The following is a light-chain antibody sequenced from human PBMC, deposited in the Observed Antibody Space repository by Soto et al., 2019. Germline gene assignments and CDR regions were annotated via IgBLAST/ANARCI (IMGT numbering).Light chain of an antibody. Sequence: QSVLTQPASVSGSPGQSITISCTGTSSDIGGYNYVSWYQQFPGKAPKLIICEVSDRPSGVSDRFSGSKSGNTASLTVSGLQPEDEADYYCSSYAGSNKSVFGTGTKLTVL. CDR2: EVS. CDR1: SSDIGGYNY. CDR3: SSYAGSNKSV. J-gene: IGLJ1*01. V-gene: IGLV2-14*01.